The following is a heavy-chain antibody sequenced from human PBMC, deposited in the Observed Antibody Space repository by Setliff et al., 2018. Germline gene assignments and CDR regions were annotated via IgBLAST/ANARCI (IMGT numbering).Heavy chain of an antibody. D-gene: IGHD1-26*01. CDR2: ITSSGSRI. Sequence: GGSLRLSCAASGFVFSDYDMNWVRQAPGKGLEWVSYITSSGSRIYYTDSVKGRFTVARDNARNSLFLQMNSLGAEDTAVYYCARGTTRGSDFSYAFYYYTSMDVWGKGTTVTVSS. CDR3: ARGTTRGSDFSYAFYYYTSMDV. J-gene: IGHJ6*03. CDR1: GFVFSDYD. V-gene: IGHV3-48*03.